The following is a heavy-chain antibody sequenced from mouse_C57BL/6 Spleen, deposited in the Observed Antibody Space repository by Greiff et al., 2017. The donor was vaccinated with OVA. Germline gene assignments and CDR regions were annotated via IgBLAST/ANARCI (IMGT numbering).Heavy chain of an antibody. J-gene: IGHJ2*01. V-gene: IGHV1-42*01. CDR2: INPSTGGT. CDR1: GYSFTGYY. Sequence: VQLQQSGPELVKPGASVKISCKASGYSFTGYYMNWVKQSPEKSLEWIGEINPSTGGTTYNQKFKAKATLTVDKSSSTAYMQLKSLTSEDSAGYYCARGYDYDDYWGKGTTLTVSS. CDR3: ARGYDYDDY. D-gene: IGHD2-4*01.